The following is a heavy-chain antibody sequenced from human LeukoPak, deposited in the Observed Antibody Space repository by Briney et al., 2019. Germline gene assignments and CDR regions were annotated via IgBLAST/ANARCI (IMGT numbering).Heavy chain of an antibody. CDR1: GFTFSSYA. D-gene: IGHD1-26*01. J-gene: IGHJ4*02. CDR2: ISYDGSNK. CDR3: ASHKVGATSFDY. Sequence: GGSLRLSCAASGFTFSSYAMHWVRQAPGKGLEWVAVISYDGSNKYYADSVKGRFTISRDNSKNTLYLQMNSLRAEDTAVYHCASHKVGATSFDYWGQGTLVTVSS. V-gene: IGHV3-30*04.